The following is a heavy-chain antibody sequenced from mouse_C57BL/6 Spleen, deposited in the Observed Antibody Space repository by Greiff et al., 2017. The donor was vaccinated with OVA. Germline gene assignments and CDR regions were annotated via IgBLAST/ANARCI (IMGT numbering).Heavy chain of an antibody. Sequence: EVQLQQSGPELVKPGASVKISCKASGYTFTDYYMNWVKQSHGKSLEWIGDINPNNGGTSYNQKFKGKATLTVDKSSSTAYLELRSLTSEDSAVYYCARRLYSNYEDYAMDYWGQGTSVTVSS. CDR1: GYTFTDYY. CDR3: ARRLYSNYEDYAMDY. J-gene: IGHJ4*01. D-gene: IGHD2-5*01. CDR2: INPNNGGT. V-gene: IGHV1-26*01.